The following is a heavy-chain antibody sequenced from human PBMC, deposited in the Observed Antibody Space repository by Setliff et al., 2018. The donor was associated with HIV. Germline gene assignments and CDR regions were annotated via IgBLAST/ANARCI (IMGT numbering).Heavy chain of an antibody. CDR2: INPQTGGT. CDR1: GYTLSSHY. D-gene: IGHD6-13*01. V-gene: IGHV1-2*02. CDR3: ARGLPVAAAGPIDY. Sequence: ASVKVSCKASGYTLSSHYIHWVRQAPGHRPEWVGWINPQTGGTNFAQKFQGRITMTRDTSINTAYMELSRLRSDDTAVYYCARGLPVAAAGPIDYWGQGTLVTVSS. J-gene: IGHJ4*02.